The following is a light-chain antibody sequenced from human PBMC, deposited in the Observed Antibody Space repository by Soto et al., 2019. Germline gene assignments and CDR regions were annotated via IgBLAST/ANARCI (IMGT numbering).Light chain of an antibody. Sequence: QSVLTQPPSVSEAPRQRVTISCFGSSSNIGNNAVNWYQQLPGKAPKLLIYYDDLLPSGVSDRFSGSKSGTSASLAISGLQSEDEADYYCATWDDSLNGPAFGGGTKLTVL. CDR2: YDD. CDR1: SSNIGNNA. J-gene: IGLJ2*01. V-gene: IGLV1-36*01. CDR3: ATWDDSLNGPA.